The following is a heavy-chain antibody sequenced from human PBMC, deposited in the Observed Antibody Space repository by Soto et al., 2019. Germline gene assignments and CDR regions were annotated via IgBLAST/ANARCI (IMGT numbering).Heavy chain of an antibody. V-gene: IGHV4-39*01. CDR2: IYYSGST. CDR3: ARHVHPSGYSYGYGYNWFEP. D-gene: IGHD5-18*01. Sequence: SLTCTVSGGSISSSSYYWGWIRKPQGKGLGWIGSIYYSGSTYYNPSLQSRVTISVDTSKNQFSLKLSSVTAAETAVYYCARHVHPSGYSYGYGYNWFEPWGQGTLVTVSS. J-gene: IGHJ5*02. CDR1: GGSISSSSYY.